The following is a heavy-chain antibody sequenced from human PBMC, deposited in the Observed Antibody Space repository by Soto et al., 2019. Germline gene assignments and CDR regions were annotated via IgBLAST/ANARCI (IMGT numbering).Heavy chain of an antibody. Sequence: QVQLVESGGGVVQPGRSLRLSCVPSGFIFSNYGMHWVRQAPGKALEWVAVISYDGNKKDYGDSVKGRFTISRDNSKNMLYLQKSCLRTVDTGVYYCAKDNWSGGDCFSRFDCCAQGTQVTVSS. J-gene: IGHJ4*01. CDR1: GFIFSNYG. CDR3: AKDNWSGGDCFSRFDC. D-gene: IGHD2-21*02. V-gene: IGHV3-30*18. CDR2: ISYDGNKK.